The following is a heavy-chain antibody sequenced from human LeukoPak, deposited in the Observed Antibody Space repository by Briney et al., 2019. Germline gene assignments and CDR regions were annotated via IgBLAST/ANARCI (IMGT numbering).Heavy chain of an antibody. CDR3: ARAGLAYDSSGYYLRDDAFDI. D-gene: IGHD3-22*01. J-gene: IGHJ3*02. CDR1: RFTFSRYV. V-gene: IGHV3-13*01. CDR2: IGTAGDT. Sequence: GGSLRLSRAASRFTFSRYVVHWVRQATGKGVGWVSAIGTAGDTYYPGSVQGRFTVSRENPKNPSNLQLNSLRAGETAVYYCARAGLAYDSSGYYLRDDAFDIWGQGTMVTVSS.